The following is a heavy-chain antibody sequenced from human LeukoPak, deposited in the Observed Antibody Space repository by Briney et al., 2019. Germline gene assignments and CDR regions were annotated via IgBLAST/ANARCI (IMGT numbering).Heavy chain of an antibody. CDR2: INPSGGST. CDR1: GYTFTSYY. J-gene: IGHJ4*02. D-gene: IGHD3-10*01. Sequence: ASVKVSCKASGYTFTSYYMHWVRQAPGQGLEWMGIINPSGGSTSYAQKFQGRVTMTRDTSTSTVYMELSSLRSEDTAVYYCARDLDYYGSGSYYMGYWGQGTLVTVSS. CDR3: ARDLDYYGSGSYYMGY. V-gene: IGHV1-46*01.